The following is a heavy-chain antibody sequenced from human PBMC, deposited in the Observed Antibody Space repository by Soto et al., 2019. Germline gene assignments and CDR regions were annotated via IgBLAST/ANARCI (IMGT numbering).Heavy chain of an antibody. V-gene: IGHV4-30-4*01. CDR3: ATMGTPVTGLYYFDY. Sequence: QVQLQESGPGLVKPSQTLSLTCTVSGGSISSGNYYWSWIRQPPGKGLEWIGFISYSGTTHYSASFRSRVSISVDTSKNQFSLDLSSVTAADTAVYYCATMGTPVTGLYYFDYWGQGTLVTVSS. CDR1: GGSISSGNYY. CDR2: ISYSGTT. D-gene: IGHD4-17*01. J-gene: IGHJ4*02.